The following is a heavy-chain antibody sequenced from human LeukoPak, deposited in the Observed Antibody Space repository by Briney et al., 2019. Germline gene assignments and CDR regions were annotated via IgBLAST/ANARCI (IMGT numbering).Heavy chain of an antibody. J-gene: IGHJ4*02. CDR1: GGSISSGSHY. CDR3: VTDGAEYQLTY. D-gene: IGHD2-2*01. Sequence: SETLSLTCTVSGGSISSGSHYWNWIRQPAGEGLEWVGRIHTNGNTNYNPSLKSRGTISIDMSNNQFSLKLTSVTAADTAVYYCVTDGAEYQLTYWGQGTLVTVSS. CDR2: IHTNGNT. V-gene: IGHV4-61*02.